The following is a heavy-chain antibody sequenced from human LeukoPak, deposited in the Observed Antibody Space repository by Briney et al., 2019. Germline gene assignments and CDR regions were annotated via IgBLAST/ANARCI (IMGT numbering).Heavy chain of an antibody. D-gene: IGHD3-22*01. CDR1: GGSISNNC. CDR2: IYYSGNT. J-gene: IGHJ3*02. V-gene: IGHV4-59*08. CDR3: ARHYDSSGYDALDI. Sequence: SETLSLTCTVSGGSISNNCWSWIRQPPGKGLEWIGYIYYSGNTNYNPSLKSRVTISVDTPKNQFSLRLSSVTAADTAVYYCARHYDSSGYDALDIWGQGTMVTVSS.